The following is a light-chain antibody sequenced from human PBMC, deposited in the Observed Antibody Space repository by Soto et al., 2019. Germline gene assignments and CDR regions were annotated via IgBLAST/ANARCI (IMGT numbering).Light chain of an antibody. CDR2: GAS. V-gene: IGKV3-15*01. CDR1: HSVNSH. CDR3: QQYKNWPL. Sequence: MMMTQSPATLSVSPGERVTLSCRTSHSVNSHVAWYKQKPGQAPSLLLYGASTRATGIPVRFSGSGFGTEFTLTISSLKSEDFAVYYCQQYKNWPLFGQGTRLEIK. J-gene: IGKJ5*01.